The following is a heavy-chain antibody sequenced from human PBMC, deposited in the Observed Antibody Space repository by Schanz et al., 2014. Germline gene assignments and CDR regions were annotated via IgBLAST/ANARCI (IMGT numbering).Heavy chain of an antibody. V-gene: IGHV3-9*01. J-gene: IGHJ4*02. CDR1: GFIFEDYA. D-gene: IGHD2-8*01. CDR2: ISWNSYSL. CDR3: ARAPGANASPYYFDY. Sequence: EVQLLESGGGLVQPGESLRLSCAASGFIFEDYAMYWVRQAPGKGLEWVSGISWNSYSLLYADSVQGRFTISRDNAKNSLYLQMNSLRHDDTAFYYCARAPGANASPYYFDYWGQGSLVTVSS.